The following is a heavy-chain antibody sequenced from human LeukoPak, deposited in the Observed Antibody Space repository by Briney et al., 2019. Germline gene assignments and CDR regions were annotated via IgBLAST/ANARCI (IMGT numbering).Heavy chain of an antibody. V-gene: IGHV3-23*01. D-gene: IGHD5-12*01. CDR3: AKSRDVVATVFDY. Sequence: AISGSGGSTYYADSVKGRFTISRENSKNTLYLQMNSLRAEDTAVYYCAKSRDVVATVFDYWGQGTLVTVSS. CDR2: ISGSGGST. J-gene: IGHJ4*02.